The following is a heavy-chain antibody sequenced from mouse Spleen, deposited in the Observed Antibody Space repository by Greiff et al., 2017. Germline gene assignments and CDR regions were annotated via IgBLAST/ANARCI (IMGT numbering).Heavy chain of an antibody. Sequence: EVKLMESGPGLVKPSQSLSLTCSVTGYSITSGYYWNWIRQSPGNKLEWMGYISYDGSNNYNPSLKNRISITRDTSKNQFFLKLNSVTTEDTATYYCASPARAPFAYWGQGTLVTVSA. D-gene: IGHD3-1*01. J-gene: IGHJ3*01. CDR1: GYSITSGYY. V-gene: IGHV3-6*01. CDR3: ASPARAPFAY. CDR2: ISYDGSN.